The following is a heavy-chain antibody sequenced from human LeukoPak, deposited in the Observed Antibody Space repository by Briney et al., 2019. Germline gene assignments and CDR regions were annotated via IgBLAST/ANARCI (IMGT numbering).Heavy chain of an antibody. CDR1: GFTFSNGW. CDR3: TSNLYCSTSSCYTLDN. CDR2: IKSKSERGTT. J-gene: IGHJ4*02. D-gene: IGHD2-2*02. V-gene: IGHV3-15*01. Sequence: PGGSLRLSCAASGFTFSNGWMCWVRQAPGKGLEWVGRIKSKSERGTTDYAAPVKGRFTISRDGSTNTVYLHMNSLKTEDTAVYFCTSNLYCSTSSCYTLDNWGQGTLVAVSP.